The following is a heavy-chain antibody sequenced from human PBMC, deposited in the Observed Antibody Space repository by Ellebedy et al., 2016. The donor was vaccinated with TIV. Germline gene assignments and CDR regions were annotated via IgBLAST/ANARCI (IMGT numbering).Heavy chain of an antibody. D-gene: IGHD3-10*01. CDR3: ARYAVGAYYFDY. CDR1: GFTFSIYW. J-gene: IGHJ4*02. V-gene: IGHV3-7*04. CDR2: INQDGSAK. Sequence: GESLKISCAASGFTFSIYWMSWVRQAPGKGLEWVANINQDGSAKYYVDSVKGRFTISRDNAKNSLYLQMNSLRAEDTAIYYCARYAVGAYYFDYWGQGTLVTVSS.